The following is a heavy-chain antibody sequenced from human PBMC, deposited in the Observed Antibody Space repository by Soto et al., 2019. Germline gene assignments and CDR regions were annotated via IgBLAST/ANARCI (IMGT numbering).Heavy chain of an antibody. CDR1: GFTFSSYA. J-gene: IGHJ6*02. CDR3: AKESPIGYCSGGSCSGDYYYYGMDV. D-gene: IGHD2-15*01. CDR2: ISGSGGST. Sequence: GGSLRLSCAASGFTFSSYAMSWVRQAPGKGLEWVSAISGSGGSTYYADSVKGRFTISRDNSKNTLYLQMNSLRAGDTAVYYCAKESPIGYCSGGSCSGDYYYYGMDVWGQGTTVTVSS. V-gene: IGHV3-23*01.